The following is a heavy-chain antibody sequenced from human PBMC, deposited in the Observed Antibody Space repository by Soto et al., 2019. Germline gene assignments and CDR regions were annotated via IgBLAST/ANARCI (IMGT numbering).Heavy chain of an antibody. D-gene: IGHD3-22*01. V-gene: IGHV1-8*01. CDR3: ARGVVYYDSSGYYHGDY. J-gene: IGHJ4*02. Sequence: QVQLVQSGAEVKKPGASVKVSCKASGYTFTRYDINWVRQATGQGLEWMGWMNPNSGNTGYAQKFQGRVTMTRNTSISTAYMELSSLRSEDTAVYYCARGVVYYDSSGYYHGDYWGQGTLVTVSS. CDR1: GYTFTRYD. CDR2: MNPNSGNT.